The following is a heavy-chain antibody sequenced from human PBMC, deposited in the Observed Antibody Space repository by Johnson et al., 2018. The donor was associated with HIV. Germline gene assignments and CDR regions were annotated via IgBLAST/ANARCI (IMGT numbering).Heavy chain of an antibody. J-gene: IGHJ3*02. CDR3: TTDRWVTLLDRDAFDI. V-gene: IGHV3-53*01. CDR1: GFTVSASS. Sequence: VQLVESGGGLIQPGGSLRLSCAASGFTVSASSMIWVRQAPGEGLKWVSLIYTGDSTSYAASVKGRFTISTDTSKNTLYLQMNSLRAEDTAVYYCTTDRWVTLLDRDAFDIWGQGTMVTVSS. D-gene: IGHD2-21*02. CDR2: IYTGDST.